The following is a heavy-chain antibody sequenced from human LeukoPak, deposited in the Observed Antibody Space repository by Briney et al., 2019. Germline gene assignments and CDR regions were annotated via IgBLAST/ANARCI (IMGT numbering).Heavy chain of an antibody. J-gene: IGHJ4*02. V-gene: IGHV3-30*04. CDR1: GFTSSSYA. CDR2: ISYDGSNK. CDR3: ARDKDSYGHDLDY. D-gene: IGHD5-18*01. Sequence: GGSLRLSCAASGFTSSSYAMHWVRQAPGKGLEWVAVISYDGSNKYYADSVKGRFTISRDNSKNTLYLQMNSLRAEDTAVYYCARDKDSYGHDLDYWGQGTLVTVSS.